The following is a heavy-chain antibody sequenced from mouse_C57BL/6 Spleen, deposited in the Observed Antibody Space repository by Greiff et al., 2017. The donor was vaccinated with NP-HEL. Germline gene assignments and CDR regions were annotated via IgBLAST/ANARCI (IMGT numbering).Heavy chain of an antibody. CDR3: ARDGNYLYAMDY. CDR1: GYTFTSYW. Sequence: QVQLQQPGAELVRPGSSVKLSCKASGYTFTSYWMHWVKQRPIQGLEWIGNIDPSDSATHYNQKFKDKATLTVDKSSSTAYMQLSSLTSEDSAVYYCARDGNYLYAMDYWGQGTSVTVSS. V-gene: IGHV1-52*01. CDR2: IDPSDSAT. J-gene: IGHJ4*01. D-gene: IGHD2-1*01.